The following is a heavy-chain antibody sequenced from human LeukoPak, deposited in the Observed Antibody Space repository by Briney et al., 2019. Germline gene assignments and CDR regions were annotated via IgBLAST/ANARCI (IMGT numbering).Heavy chain of an antibody. CDR1: GYTFTSYY. CDR3: ARDNSVQDTAWWFDP. J-gene: IGHJ5*02. Sequence: ASVKVSCKASGYTFTSYYMHWVRQAPGQGLEWMGIINPSGGSTSYAQKFQGRVTMTRDMSTSTDYMELSSLRSEDTAVYYCARDNSVQDTAWWFDPWGQGTLVTVSS. V-gene: IGHV1-46*01. CDR2: INPSGGST. D-gene: IGHD2-21*02.